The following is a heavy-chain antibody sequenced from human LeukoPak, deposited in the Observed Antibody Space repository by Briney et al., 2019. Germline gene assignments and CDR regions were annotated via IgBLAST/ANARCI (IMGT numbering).Heavy chain of an antibody. CDR3: TRMTAGHDY. V-gene: IGHV4-34*01. CDR2: INHSGYT. Sequence: SETLSLTCAVSGVSFNDYYWSWVRQTPGKGLEWIGEINHSGYTNDSPSLKSRVTLSIDTSRKQFSLNLRSVTVADTGTYYCTRMTAGHDYWGQGTLVTVSS. D-gene: IGHD2-21*02. CDR1: GVSFNDYY. J-gene: IGHJ4*02.